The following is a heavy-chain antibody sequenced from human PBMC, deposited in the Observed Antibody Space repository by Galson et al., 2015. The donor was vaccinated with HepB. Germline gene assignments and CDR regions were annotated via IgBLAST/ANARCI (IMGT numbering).Heavy chain of an antibody. CDR2: IDPSDSYT. CDR1: GYSFTSYW. J-gene: IGHJ5*02. Sequence: QSGAEVKKPGESLRVSCKGSGYSFTSYWISWVRQMPGKGLEWMGRIDPSDSYTNYSPSFQGHVTISADKSISTASLQWSSLKASDTAMYYCARLILTYYYGSGSYFWFDPWGQGTLVTVSS. V-gene: IGHV5-10-1*01. CDR3: ARLILTYYYGSGSYFWFDP. D-gene: IGHD3-10*01.